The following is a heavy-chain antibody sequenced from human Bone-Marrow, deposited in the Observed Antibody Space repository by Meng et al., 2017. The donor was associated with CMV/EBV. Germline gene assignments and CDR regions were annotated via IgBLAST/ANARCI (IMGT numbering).Heavy chain of an antibody. Sequence: ASVKVSCKASGYTFTAHYFHWVRQAPGQGLEWMGWIHPHRGDTNYAQQVQGRVTWTRDTSINTGYMELTRLTSDDTAVYYCAIDNNWVPGSSGQGTLVTVYS. D-gene: IGHD1-1*01. CDR2: IHPHRGDT. CDR3: AIDNNWVPGS. J-gene: IGHJ5*02. CDR1: GYTFTAHY. V-gene: IGHV1-2*02.